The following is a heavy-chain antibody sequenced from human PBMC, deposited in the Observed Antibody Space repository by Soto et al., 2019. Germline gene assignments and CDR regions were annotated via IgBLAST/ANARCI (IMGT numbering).Heavy chain of an antibody. D-gene: IGHD3-10*01. J-gene: IGHJ6*03. CDR1: GFTFTSSA. V-gene: IGHV1-58*02. CDR2: IVVGSGNT. Sequence: ASVKVSCKASGFTFTSSAMQWVRQARGQRLEWIGWIVVGSGNTNYAQKFQERVTITRDMSTSTAYMELSSLRSEDTAVYYCAATTSLYYGSGSEPLYYYYYMDVWGKGTTVTVS. CDR3: AATTSLYYGSGSEPLYYYYYMDV.